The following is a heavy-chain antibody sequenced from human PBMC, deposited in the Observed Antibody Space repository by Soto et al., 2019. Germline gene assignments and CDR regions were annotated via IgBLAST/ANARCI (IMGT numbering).Heavy chain of an antibody. V-gene: IGHV1-18*01. D-gene: IGHD2-15*01. CDR1: GYTLDRYG. Sequence: QVQLVQSGAEVKKSGASVKVSCKTSGYTLDRYGVSWVRQAPGHGLEWMGGISAYNGNTKYAQNLKGRVIMTIDTSMGMAYLALRSMTSDDTAVYYCAREVYCLSGSCALYFHEYFGMDVWGKGTSVTVSS. J-gene: IGHJ6*04. CDR3: AREVYCLSGSCALYFHEYFGMDV. CDR2: ISAYNGNT.